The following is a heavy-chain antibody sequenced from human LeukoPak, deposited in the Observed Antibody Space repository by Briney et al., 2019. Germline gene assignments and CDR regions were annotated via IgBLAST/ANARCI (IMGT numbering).Heavy chain of an antibody. D-gene: IGHD2-21*02. CDR3: ARDLALGDDAFDV. V-gene: IGHV3-64*01. CDR1: GYTFRDDA. J-gene: IGHJ3*01. CDR2: ISTDGLNT. Sequence: RVSCKASGYTFRDDAMHWVRQAPGKGLDFVSSISTDGLNTHYACSLKGRFTVSRDNSRNTLYLQMGSLSAEDMGVYYCARDLALGDDAFDVWGQGTMVTVSS.